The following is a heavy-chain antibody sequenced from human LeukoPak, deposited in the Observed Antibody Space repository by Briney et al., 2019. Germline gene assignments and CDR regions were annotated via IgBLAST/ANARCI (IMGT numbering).Heavy chain of an antibody. CDR2: IYYNGKT. J-gene: IGHJ3*02. D-gene: IGHD3-9*01. CDR3: AIVLRYFDWLDAFDI. Sequence: SETLSLTCTVAGDSISSSSCYWGWIRQSPGEGLEWIGSIYYNGKTYSNPSLKSRVSISVDTSKNHFSLKVSSVSAADTAVYYCAIVLRYFDWLDAFDIWGQGTMVTVSS. V-gene: IGHV4-39*02. CDR1: GDSISSSSCY.